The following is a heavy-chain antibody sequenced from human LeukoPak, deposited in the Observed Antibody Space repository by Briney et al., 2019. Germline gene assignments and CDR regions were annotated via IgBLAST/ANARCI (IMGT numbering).Heavy chain of an antibody. CDR2: VFYNGAT. V-gene: IGHV4-39*07. J-gene: IGHJ4*02. Sequence: SETLSLTCIVSGGSISSSIYYWAWVRQPPGKGLEWIGTVFYNGATQYSPSLRSRVTISIDTSTNQFSLKLSSVTAADTAVYYRARDDPLTLFDYWGQGTLVTVSS. CDR3: ARDDPLTLFDY. CDR1: GGSISSSIYY.